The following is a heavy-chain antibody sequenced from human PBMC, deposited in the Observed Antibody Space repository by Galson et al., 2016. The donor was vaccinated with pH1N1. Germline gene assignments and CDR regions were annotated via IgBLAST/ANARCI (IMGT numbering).Heavy chain of an antibody. CDR1: GGTLSSYA. CDR2: ILPILGIP. D-gene: IGHD3-16*01. V-gene: IGHV1-69*04. J-gene: IGHJ4*02. Sequence: SVKVSCKASGGTLSSYAISWVRQAPGQGLEWMGNILPILGIPDYAQKFQDRVKITEDESTSPAYMELSSLKSEATALYYCATEREWGSFWVWSYFNYWGQETLVTVSS. CDR3: ATEREWGSFWVWSYFNY.